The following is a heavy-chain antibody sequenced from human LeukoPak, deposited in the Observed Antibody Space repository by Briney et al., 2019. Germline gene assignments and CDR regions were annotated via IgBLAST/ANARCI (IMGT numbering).Heavy chain of an antibody. D-gene: IGHD6-19*01. CDR3: ARESPDRSGWCVDY. CDR1: GLNFGTSS. V-gene: IGHV3-21*01. J-gene: IGHJ4*02. CDR2: ITSGSSYI. Sequence: PGGSLRLSCVVSGLNFGTSSMSWVRQAPGKGPEWVSSITSGSSYIYYADPVKGRFTISRDNAKNSLYLQMNSLRAEDTAIYYCARESPDRSGWCVDYWGQGTLVTVSS.